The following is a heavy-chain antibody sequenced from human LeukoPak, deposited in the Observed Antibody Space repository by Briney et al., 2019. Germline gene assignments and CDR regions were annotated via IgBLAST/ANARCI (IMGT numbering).Heavy chain of an antibody. J-gene: IGHJ4*02. CDR2: IYYSGSA. CDR1: GGSMSRNY. V-gene: IGHV4-59*01. Sequence: SETLSLTCTVSGGSMSRNYWSWIRQPPGKGLEWIGYIYYSGSANYNPSLKSRVTISVDTSKNQFSLRLISVTAADTAVYYCARGQQLDYWGQGLLVTVSS. CDR3: ARGQQLDY. D-gene: IGHD1-1*01.